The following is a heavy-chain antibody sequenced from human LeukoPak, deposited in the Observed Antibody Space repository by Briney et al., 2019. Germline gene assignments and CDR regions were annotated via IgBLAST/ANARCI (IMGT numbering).Heavy chain of an antibody. CDR2: IYHSGTT. V-gene: IGHV4-4*02. CDR1: GDSITSHNW. J-gene: IGHJ4*02. Sequence: SETLSLTCAVSGDSITSHNWWSLVRQSPGKGLEWIGEIYHSGTTNYSPSLKSRVTISVDKSKNQLSLRLTSVTAADTAVYFSASCRFDYYYFDQWGQGTLVTVSS. CDR3: ASCRFDYYYFDQ. D-gene: IGHD3-10*01.